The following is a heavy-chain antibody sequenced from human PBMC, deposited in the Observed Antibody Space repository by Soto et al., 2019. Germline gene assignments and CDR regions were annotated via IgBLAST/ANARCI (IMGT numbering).Heavy chain of an antibody. V-gene: IGHV3-48*03. CDR2: ISSSGSTI. CDR1: GFTFSSYE. J-gene: IGHJ4*02. CDR3: AREDGATLFDY. Sequence: GGSLRLSCAASGFTFSSYEMNWVRQAPGKGLEWVSYISSSGSTIYYADSVKGRFTISRDNAKNSLYLQMNSLRAEDTAVYYCAREDGATLFDYWRQGTLVTVSS. D-gene: IGHD1-26*01.